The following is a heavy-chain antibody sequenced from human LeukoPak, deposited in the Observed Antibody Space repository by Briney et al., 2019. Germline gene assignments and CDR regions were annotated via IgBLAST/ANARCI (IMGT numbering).Heavy chain of an antibody. CDR3: ARTSWPFRGKYYFDY. CDR2: ISAYNGNT. D-gene: IGHD3-16*01. J-gene: IGHJ4*02. V-gene: IGHV1-18*01. Sequence: ASVKVSCKPSGYTFTSYGISWVRQAPGQGLEWMGWISAYNGNTNYAQKLQGRVTMTTDTSTSTAYMELRSLRSDDTAVYYCARTSWPFRGKYYFDYWGQGTLVTVSS. CDR1: GYTFTSYG.